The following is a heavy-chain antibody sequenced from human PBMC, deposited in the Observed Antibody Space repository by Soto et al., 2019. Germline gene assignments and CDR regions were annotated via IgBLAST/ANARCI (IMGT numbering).Heavy chain of an antibody. Sequence: PSETLSLTCTVYGGSFSGYYWIWIRQPPGKGLEWIGEINHSGSTNYNPSLKSRVTISVDTSKNQFSLKLSSVTAADTAVYYCARRKRVTGTTHYYYYMDVWGKGTTVTVSS. D-gene: IGHD1-7*01. CDR1: GGSFSGYY. J-gene: IGHJ6*03. V-gene: IGHV4-34*01. CDR2: INHSGST. CDR3: ARRKRVTGTTHYYYYMDV.